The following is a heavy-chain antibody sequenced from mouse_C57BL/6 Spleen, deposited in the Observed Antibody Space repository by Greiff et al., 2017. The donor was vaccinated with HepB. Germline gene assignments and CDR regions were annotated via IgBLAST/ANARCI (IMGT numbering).Heavy chain of an antibody. D-gene: IGHD1-1*01. V-gene: IGHV1-52*01. Sequence: VQLQQPGAELVRPGSSVKLSCKASGYTFTSYWMHWVKQRPIQGLEWIGNIDPSDSETHYNQKFKDKATLTVDKSSSTAYMQLSCLTSEDSAVYYCAAGSSPRYFDVWGTGTTVTVSS. CDR1: GYTFTSYW. J-gene: IGHJ1*03. CDR2: IDPSDSET. CDR3: AAGSSPRYFDV.